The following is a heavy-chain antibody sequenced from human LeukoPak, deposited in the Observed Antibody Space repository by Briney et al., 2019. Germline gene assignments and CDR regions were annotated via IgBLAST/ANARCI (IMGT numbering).Heavy chain of an antibody. CDR3: ARDFYYDSSGYYPGDL. D-gene: IGHD3-22*01. Sequence: GGSLRLSCAASGFTFSSYAMSWVRQAPGKGLEWVSAISGSGGSTYYADSVKGRFTISRDNSKNTLYLQMNSLRAEDTAVYYCARDFYYDSSGYYPGDLWGRGTLVTVSS. CDR2: ISGSGGST. V-gene: IGHV3-23*01. J-gene: IGHJ2*01. CDR1: GFTFSSYA.